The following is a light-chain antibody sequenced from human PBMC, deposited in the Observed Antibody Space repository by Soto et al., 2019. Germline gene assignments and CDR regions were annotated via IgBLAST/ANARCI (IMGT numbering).Light chain of an antibody. CDR1: SSNIGAGYD. V-gene: IGLV1-40*01. J-gene: IGLJ2*01. CDR2: GNT. CDR3: LYFDSSLSVV. Sequence: QLVLTQPPSVSGAPGQRVTISCTGSSSNIGAGYDVHWYQQLPGRAPKLLIYGNTNRPSGVPDRFSGSKSGTSASLAITGLPAEDEADYYCLYFDSSLSVVFGGGTKLTVL.